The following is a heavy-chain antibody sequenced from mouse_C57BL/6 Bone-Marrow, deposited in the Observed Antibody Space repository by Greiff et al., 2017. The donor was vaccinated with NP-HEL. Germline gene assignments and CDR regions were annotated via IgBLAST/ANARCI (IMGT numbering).Heavy chain of an antibody. D-gene: IGHD1-1*01. CDR1: GYTFTSYW. Sequence: VQLQQPGAELVKPGASVKVSCKASGYTFTSYWMHWVKQRPGQGLEWIGRIHPSDSDTNYNQKFKGKATLPVDKSSSTAYMQLSSLTSEDSAVYYCAIKGYYYGSSYPPYWYFDVWGTGTTVTVSS. CDR3: AIKGYYYGSSYPPYWYFDV. J-gene: IGHJ1*03. V-gene: IGHV1-74*01. CDR2: IHPSDSDT.